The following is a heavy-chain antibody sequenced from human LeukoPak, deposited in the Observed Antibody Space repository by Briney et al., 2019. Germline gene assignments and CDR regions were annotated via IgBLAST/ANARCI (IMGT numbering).Heavy chain of an antibody. V-gene: IGHV3-23*01. Sequence: GGSLRLSCEASGFIFGNYYMSWVRQAPGKGLEWVAAINGTGSTTYHADSVKGRFTISRDHSKNTLYLQMNSLRSEDTATYYCCDGMDVWGQGPTVAVSS. CDR2: INGTGSTT. J-gene: IGHJ6*02. CDR1: GFIFGNYY. CDR3: CDGMDV.